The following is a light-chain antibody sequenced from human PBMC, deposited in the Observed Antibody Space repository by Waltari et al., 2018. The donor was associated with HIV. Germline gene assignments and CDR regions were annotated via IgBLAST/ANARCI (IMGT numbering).Light chain of an antibody. CDR2: EVN. CDR1: RRDVRSYNL. J-gene: IGLJ2*01. CDR3: SSYATAGTYVL. V-gene: IGLV2-23*02. Sequence: QSALTHPASAPGPPGQATPISSAGTRRDVRSYNLVYWYQRQPGKAPKLMISEVNKRPSGVSNRFSGSKSGNTASLTSSGLQAEDETDYYCSSYATAGTYVLFGGGTKLTVL.